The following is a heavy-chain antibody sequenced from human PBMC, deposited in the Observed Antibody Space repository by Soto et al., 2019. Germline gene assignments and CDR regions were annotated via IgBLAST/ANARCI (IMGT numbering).Heavy chain of an antibody. CDR2: INAGNGNT. V-gene: IGHV1-3*01. Sequence: ASVKVSCKASGYTFTSYAMHWVRQAPGQRLEWMGWINAGNGNTKYSQKFQGRVTITRDTSTSTVYMELSSLRSEDTAVYYCASGPSGSYQSCWFDPWGQGTLVTVSS. D-gene: IGHD1-26*01. CDR3: ASGPSGSYQSCWFDP. J-gene: IGHJ5*02. CDR1: GYTFTSYA.